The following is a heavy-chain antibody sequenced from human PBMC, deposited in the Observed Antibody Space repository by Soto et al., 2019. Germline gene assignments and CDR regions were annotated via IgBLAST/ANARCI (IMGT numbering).Heavy chain of an antibody. J-gene: IGHJ5*02. CDR1: GYTFTSYD. CDR3: ARVAVAGSPTTWFGT. CDR2: MNPNSGNT. Sequence: ASVKVSCKASGYTFTSYDINWVRQATGQGLEWMGWMNPNSGNTGYAQRFEGRVTMTRNTSISTAYMELSSLRSEDTAVYYCARVAVAGSPTTWFGTWRKEGLVTV. D-gene: IGHD6-19*01. V-gene: IGHV1-8*01.